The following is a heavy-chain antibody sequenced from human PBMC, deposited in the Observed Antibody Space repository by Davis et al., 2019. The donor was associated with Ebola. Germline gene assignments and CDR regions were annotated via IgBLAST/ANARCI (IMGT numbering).Heavy chain of an antibody. J-gene: IGHJ4*02. D-gene: IGHD6-19*01. Sequence: GESLKISCAASGFTFSSYGMHWVRQAPGKGLEWVAVIWYDGSNKYYADSVKGRFTISRDNSKNTLYLQMNSLRAEDTAVYYCAKGRYSSGLLDYWGQGTLVTVSS. V-gene: IGHV3-33*06. CDR1: GFTFSSYG. CDR3: AKGRYSSGLLDY. CDR2: IWYDGSNK.